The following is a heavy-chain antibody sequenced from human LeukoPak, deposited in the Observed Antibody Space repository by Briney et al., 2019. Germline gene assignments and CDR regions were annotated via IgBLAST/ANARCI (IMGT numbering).Heavy chain of an antibody. CDR3: AKGGYCSSTSCYNPRTVDY. CDR1: GFTFSSYA. Sequence: GGSLRLSCAASGFTFSSYAVSWVRQAPGKGLEWVSAISGSGGSTYYADSVKGRFTISRDNSKNTLYLQMNSLRAEDTAVYYCAKGGYCSSTSCYNPRTVDYWGQGTLVTVSS. D-gene: IGHD2-2*02. CDR2: ISGSGGST. J-gene: IGHJ4*02. V-gene: IGHV3-23*01.